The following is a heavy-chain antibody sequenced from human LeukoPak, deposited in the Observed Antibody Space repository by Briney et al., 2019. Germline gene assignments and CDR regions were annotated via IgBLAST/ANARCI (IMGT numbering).Heavy chain of an antibody. V-gene: IGHV3-74*01. CDR2: INTDGSST. CDR1: GFTFSSYW. Sequence: GGSLRLSCAASGFTFSSYWMHWVRQAPGKGLVWVSRINTDGSSTSYADSVKGRFTISRDNAQNSLYLQMNSLRAEDTAIYYCVRDRGTYRPIDYWGQGTLVTVSS. D-gene: IGHD1-26*01. J-gene: IGHJ4*02. CDR3: VRDRGTYRPIDY.